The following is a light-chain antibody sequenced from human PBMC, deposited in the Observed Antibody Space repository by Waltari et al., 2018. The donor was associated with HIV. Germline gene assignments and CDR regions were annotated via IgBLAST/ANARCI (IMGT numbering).Light chain of an antibody. Sequence: QSPLYQPASVPGSPGQSITIPCSGVSHKLALFTFVSWYPLPPGKAPPLIIFGVTRRPSGISSRFSGSTSGGTASLTISDLQIEDEADYFCSSFAGTGTPMFGGGTKLTVL. J-gene: IGLJ3*02. V-gene: IGLV2-14*01. CDR2: GVT. CDR1: SHKLALFTF. CDR3: SSFAGTGTPM.